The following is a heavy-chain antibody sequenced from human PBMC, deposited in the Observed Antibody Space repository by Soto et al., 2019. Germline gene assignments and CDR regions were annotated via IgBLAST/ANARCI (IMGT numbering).Heavy chain of an antibody. V-gene: IGHV3-23*01. CDR3: AKETSGYPTSGWYYFDY. D-gene: IGHD6-19*01. J-gene: IGHJ4*02. CDR1: GFTFSSYA. Sequence: GGSLRLSCAASGFTFSSYAMSWVRPAPGKGLEWVSAISGSGGSTYYADSVKGRFTISRDNSKNTLYLQMNSLRAEDTAVYYTAKETSGYPTSGWYYFDYWGQGTLVTVSS. CDR2: ISGSGGST.